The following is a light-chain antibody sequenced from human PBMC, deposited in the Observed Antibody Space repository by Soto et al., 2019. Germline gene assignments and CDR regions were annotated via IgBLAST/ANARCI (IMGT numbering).Light chain of an antibody. Sequence: IQMTQSPSTLSASIGDRVTITCRASQSISSWLAWYQQKPGKAPKLLIFDASSLESGVPSRFSGSGSGTEFTLTISSLQPDDFAIYYCQQYNSYPYTFGQGTKLEIK. J-gene: IGKJ2*01. CDR3: QQYNSYPYT. CDR2: DAS. V-gene: IGKV1-5*01. CDR1: QSISSW.